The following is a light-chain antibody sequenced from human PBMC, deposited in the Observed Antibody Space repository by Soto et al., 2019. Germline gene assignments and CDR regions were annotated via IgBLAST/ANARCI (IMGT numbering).Light chain of an antibody. CDR2: GTT. CDR3: LLVYGGKQPV. J-gene: IGLJ2*01. Sequence: QTVVTQEPSLTVSPGGTVTLAWAISTGAVTSGHSPNWFQQKPGQAPTALIYGTTNKHSWTPDRFSGSLIGDKAALTLSGVQPEDEAEYYCLLVYGGKQPVFGGGTQLTVL. CDR1: TGAVTSGHS. V-gene: IGLV7-43*01.